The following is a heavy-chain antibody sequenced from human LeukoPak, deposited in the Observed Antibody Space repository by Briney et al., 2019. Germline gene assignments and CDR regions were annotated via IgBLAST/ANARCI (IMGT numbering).Heavy chain of an antibody. CDR1: GFTFSNAW. CDR2: IKSKTDGGTT. Sequence: PGGSLRLSCAASGFTFSNAWMSWVRQAPGKGLEWVGRIKSKTDGGTTDYAAPVKGRFTISRDDSKNTLYLQMNSLKTEDTAVYYCTTMRLNYYGSGSYYNVVYYYMDVWGKGTTVTVSS. J-gene: IGHJ6*03. V-gene: IGHV3-15*01. D-gene: IGHD3-10*01. CDR3: TTMRLNYYGSGSYYNVVYYYMDV.